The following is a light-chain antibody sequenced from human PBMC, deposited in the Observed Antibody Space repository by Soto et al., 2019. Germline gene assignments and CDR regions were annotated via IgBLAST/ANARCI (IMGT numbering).Light chain of an antibody. Sequence: GRRAGHACRSSQSVSSSYLAWYQQKPGQAPRLLIYGASSRATGIPDRFRGCGHWTESALPIRRPWAEYVLVYFCLPQRRSPRTFGQGTKVDIK. V-gene: IGKV3-20*01. CDR2: GAS. CDR1: QSVSSSY. CDR3: LPQRRSPRT. J-gene: IGKJ1*01.